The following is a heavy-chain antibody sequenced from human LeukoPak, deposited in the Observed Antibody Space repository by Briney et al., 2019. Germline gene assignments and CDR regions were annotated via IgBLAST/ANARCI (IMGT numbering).Heavy chain of an antibody. V-gene: IGHV3-30*18. CDR1: GFTFSDYG. CDR3: TKDDAYSSSWYACDI. CDR2: ISYDGNHK. D-gene: IGHD6-13*01. Sequence: GRSLRLSCAASGFTFSDYGMHWVRQAPGKGLEWVAVISYDGNHKYYTDSVKGRFTISRDNSKNTLYLQMSSLRAEDTAVYYCTKDDAYSSSWYACDIWGQGTMVTVSS. J-gene: IGHJ3*02.